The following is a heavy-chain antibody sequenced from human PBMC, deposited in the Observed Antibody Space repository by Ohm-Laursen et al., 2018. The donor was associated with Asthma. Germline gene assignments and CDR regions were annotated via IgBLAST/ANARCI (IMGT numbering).Heavy chain of an antibody. CDR3: ARDSGMAVVVDAFDL. Sequence: SLTLSCTASGFTFSSYGMNWVRQAPGKGLEWVAVIWYDGTITYYADSLKGRFSISRDNSKNTLFLQMNRLRVEDTAIYYCARDSGMAVVVDAFDLWGQGTMVTVSS. D-gene: IGHD6-19*01. V-gene: IGHV3-33*08. J-gene: IGHJ3*01. CDR1: GFTFSSYG. CDR2: IWYDGTIT.